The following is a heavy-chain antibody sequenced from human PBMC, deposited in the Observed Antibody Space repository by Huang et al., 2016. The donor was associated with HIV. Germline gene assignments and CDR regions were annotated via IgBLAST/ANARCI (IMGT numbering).Heavy chain of an antibody. D-gene: IGHD1-7*01. Sequence: VESGGRSVQPGGSIKLSCVGSTFTFGAYWLSWVRQPPGKGLELVANIKHDESEKYYVDSVKGRFNISRDNARKVLVLEMDDLRVEDTAIYFCATKTAGMDIWGQGTTVTVSS. J-gene: IGHJ6*02. CDR2: IKHDESEK. V-gene: IGHV3-7*01. CDR1: TFTFGAYW. CDR3: ATKTAGMDI.